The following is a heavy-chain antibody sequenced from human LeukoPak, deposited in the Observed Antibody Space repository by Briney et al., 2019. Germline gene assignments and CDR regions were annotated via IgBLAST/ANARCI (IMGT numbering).Heavy chain of an antibody. CDR3: AKDHGGYLEN. Sequence: GGSLRLSCAASGFTVSSNYMSWVRQAPGKGLEWVSLIYSDGSTFYADSVKDRFTISRDNAKNSLYLQMNSLRAEDTALYYCAKDHGGYLENWGQGTLVTVSS. D-gene: IGHD1-26*01. CDR2: IYSDGST. CDR1: GFTVSSNY. V-gene: IGHV3-53*05. J-gene: IGHJ4*02.